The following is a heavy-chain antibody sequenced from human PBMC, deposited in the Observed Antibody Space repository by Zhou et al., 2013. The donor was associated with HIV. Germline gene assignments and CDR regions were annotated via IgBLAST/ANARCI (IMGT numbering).Heavy chain of an antibody. CDR1: GYTFTGYY. J-gene: IGHJ6*02. CDR3: ARDLDCSGGTCYPSYYYNGMDV. D-gene: IGHD2-15*01. Sequence: QVQLVQSGAEVKKPGTSVKVSCKASGYTFTGYYTHWVRQAPGQGLEWMGWINPNSGGTNYAQRFQGRVTMTGDTSINTAYMELSRLRSDDTAVYYCARDLDCSGGTCYPSYYYNGMDVWGQGTTVTVSS. CDR2: INPNSGGT. V-gene: IGHV1-2*02.